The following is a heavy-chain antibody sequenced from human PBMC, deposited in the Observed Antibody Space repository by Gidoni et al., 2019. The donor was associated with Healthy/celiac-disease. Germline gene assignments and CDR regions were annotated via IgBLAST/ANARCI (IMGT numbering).Heavy chain of an antibody. CDR1: GFPFSSYR. CDR3: ARGEYDILTGYYEATSVDY. CDR2: ISSSSSTI. V-gene: IGHV3-48*01. D-gene: IGHD3-9*01. J-gene: IGHJ4*02. Sequence: EVQLVESGGGLVQPGGSLRLSCAASGFPFSSYRMNWVRQAPGKGLEWVSYISSSSSTIYYADSVKGRFTISRDNAKNSLYLQMNSLRAEDTAVYYCARGEYDILTGYYEATSVDYWGQGTLVTVSS.